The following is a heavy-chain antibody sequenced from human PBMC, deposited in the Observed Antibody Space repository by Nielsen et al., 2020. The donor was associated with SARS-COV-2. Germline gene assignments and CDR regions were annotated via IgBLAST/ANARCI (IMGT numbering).Heavy chain of an antibody. V-gene: IGHV3-33*01. CDR3: ARGRGWSLDY. Sequence: GESLKISCAASGFTFSSYGMHWVRQAPGKGLEWVAVIWYDGSNKYYADSVKGRFTISRDNAKNSLYLQMNSLRVEDTAVYYCARGRGWSLDYWGQGTLVAVSS. D-gene: IGHD3-3*01. CDR1: GFTFSSYG. J-gene: IGHJ4*02. CDR2: IWYDGSNK.